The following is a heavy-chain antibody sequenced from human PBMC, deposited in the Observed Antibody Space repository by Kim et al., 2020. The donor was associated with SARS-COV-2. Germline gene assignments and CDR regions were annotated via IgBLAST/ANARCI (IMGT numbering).Heavy chain of an antibody. Sequence: SERQYVDSVKGRYTISRDNAKNSMYMQMNSLRVEDTALYYCSFRRNGWYDYWGQGTLVTVSS. CDR2: SER. V-gene: IGHV3-7*01. D-gene: IGHD6-19*01. J-gene: IGHJ4*02. CDR3: SFRRNGWYDY.